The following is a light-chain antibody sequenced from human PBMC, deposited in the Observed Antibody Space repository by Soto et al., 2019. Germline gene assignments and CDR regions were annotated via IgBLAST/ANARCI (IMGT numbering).Light chain of an antibody. CDR2: WAS. CDR1: QSVLYSSNNKNY. CDR3: QQYYSTATCT. Sequence: DIVMTQSPDSLAVSLGERATINCKSSQSVLYSSNNKNYLAWYQQKPGQPPKLLIYWASTRESGVPDRFSGSGSGTYFTLTISSLQAEDVAVDDCQQYYSTATCTFGQGTKVEIK. J-gene: IGKJ1*01. V-gene: IGKV4-1*01.